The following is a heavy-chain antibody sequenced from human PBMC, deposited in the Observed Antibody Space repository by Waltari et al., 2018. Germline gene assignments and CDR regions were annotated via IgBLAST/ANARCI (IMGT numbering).Heavy chain of an antibody. CDR2: INHSGST. J-gene: IGHJ4*02. V-gene: IGHV4-34*01. D-gene: IGHD3-10*01. CDR1: GGSFSGYY. Sequence: QVQLQQWGAGLLKPSETLSLSCAVYGGSFSGYYWSWIRQPPGKGLEWIGEINHSGSTNYNPSLKSRVTISVDTSKNQFSLKLSSVTAVDTAVYYCARVNASGSYSLYYFDYWGQGTLVTVSS. CDR3: ARVNASGSYSLYYFDY.